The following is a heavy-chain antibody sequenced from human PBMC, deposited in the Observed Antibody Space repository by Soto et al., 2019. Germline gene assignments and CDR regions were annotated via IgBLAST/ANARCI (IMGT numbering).Heavy chain of an antibody. J-gene: IGHJ3*02. CDR2: SRNKAKKYTT. Sequence: EVQVVESGGGLVQPGGSLRLSCAGSGFTFSDHYMDWVRQAPGKGLEWVGRSRNKAKKYTTEYAASVKGRFTVSRDDSKNTLYLQIISLKTKDTAIYYCARISAAVSNAFDIWGRGTMLTVSS. CDR1: GFTFSDHY. D-gene: IGHD6-13*01. CDR3: ARISAAVSNAFDI. V-gene: IGHV3-72*01.